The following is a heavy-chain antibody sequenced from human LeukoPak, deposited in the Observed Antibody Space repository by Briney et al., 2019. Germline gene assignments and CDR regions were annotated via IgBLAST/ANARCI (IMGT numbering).Heavy chain of an antibody. CDR2: ISYNGTT. CDR1: GGSISGAYYY. Sequence: SETLSLTCTVPGGSISGAYYYWSWIRQHPGRGLEWIGYISYNGTTYSNPSLKSRVTISVDTSKNQFSLKLSSVTAADTAVYYCARGSGYTYGRTLGWWGQGTLVTVSS. V-gene: IGHV4-31*03. D-gene: IGHD5-18*01. CDR3: ARGSGYTYGRTLGW. J-gene: IGHJ4*02.